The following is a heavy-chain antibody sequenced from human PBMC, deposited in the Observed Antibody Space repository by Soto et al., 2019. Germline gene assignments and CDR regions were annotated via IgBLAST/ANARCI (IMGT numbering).Heavy chain of an antibody. CDR2: IYYSGST. CDR3: ARDGGSGDLFFDY. Sequence: SETLSLTCTVSGGSISSGGYYWSWIRQHPGKGLEWIGYIYYSGSTYYNPSLKSRVTISVDTSKNQISLKLSSVTAADTAVYYCARDGGSGDLFFDYWGQGTLVTVSS. J-gene: IGHJ4*02. D-gene: IGHD2-15*01. V-gene: IGHV4-31*03. CDR1: GGSISSGGYY.